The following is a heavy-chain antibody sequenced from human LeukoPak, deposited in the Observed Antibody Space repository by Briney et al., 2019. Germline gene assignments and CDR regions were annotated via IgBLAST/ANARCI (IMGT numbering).Heavy chain of an antibody. V-gene: IGHV4-34*01. CDR1: GASFSGYY. D-gene: IGHD3-22*01. CDR3: ARAYYYDRSGYRPLSVLYPRPFDY. Sequence: SETLSLTCAVYGASFSGYYWSWIRQPPGKGLEWIGEVNHSGSTDYNPSLKSRVTISVDTSKNQFSLNLSSVTAADTAVYYCARAYYYDRSGYRPLSVLYPRPFDYWGQGTLVTVSS. J-gene: IGHJ4*02. CDR2: VNHSGST.